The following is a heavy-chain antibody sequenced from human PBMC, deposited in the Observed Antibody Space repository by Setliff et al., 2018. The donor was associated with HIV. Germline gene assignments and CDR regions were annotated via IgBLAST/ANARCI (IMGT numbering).Heavy chain of an antibody. J-gene: IGHJ5*01. Sequence: NPSETLSLTCAVYGGSFSGYHWSWIRQSPGKGLEWIGEINHSGTTNYNPSLKNRATISVDTSKNQFTLRLTSVTAADTAVYYCAAPRGMTTIFDFWGQGTLVTVSS. V-gene: IGHV4-34*01. CDR1: GGSFSGYH. CDR2: INHSGTT. D-gene: IGHD4-4*01. CDR3: AAPRGMTTIFDF.